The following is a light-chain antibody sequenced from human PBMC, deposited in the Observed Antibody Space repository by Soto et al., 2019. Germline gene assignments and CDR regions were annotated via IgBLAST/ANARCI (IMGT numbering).Light chain of an antibody. V-gene: IGLV1-40*01. CDR1: SSNLGAGYG. Sequence: QSVLTQPPSVSGAPGQGVTISCSGTSSNLGAGYGVHWYQQLPGTVPKLLIYNNNNRPSGVPDRFSGSKSGTSASLAITGLQTEDEADYYCQSYDSSLRAYVXGAGTKVTVL. CDR3: QSYDSSLRAYV. J-gene: IGLJ1*01. CDR2: NNN.